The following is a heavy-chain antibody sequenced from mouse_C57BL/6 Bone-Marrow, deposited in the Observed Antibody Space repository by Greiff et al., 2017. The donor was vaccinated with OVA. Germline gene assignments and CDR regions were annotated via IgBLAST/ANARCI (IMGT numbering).Heavy chain of an antibody. CDR3: ARLWLRRGAWFAY. J-gene: IGHJ3*01. Sequence: VQLQQSGAELMKPGASVKLSCKATGYTFTGYWIEWVKQRPGHGLEWIGEILPGSGSTNYNEKFKGQATFTADKSSNKAYMQLSSLTTEDSAIYYCARLWLRRGAWFAYWGQGTLVTVSA. CDR2: ILPGSGST. D-gene: IGHD2-2*01. V-gene: IGHV1-9*01. CDR1: GYTFTGYW.